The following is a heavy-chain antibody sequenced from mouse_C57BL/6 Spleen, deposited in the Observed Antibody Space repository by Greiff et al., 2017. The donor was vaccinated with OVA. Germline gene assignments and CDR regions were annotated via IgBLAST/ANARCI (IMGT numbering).Heavy chain of an antibody. Sequence: VQLKESGGGLVKPGGSLKLSCAASGFTFSSYAMSWVRQTPEKRLEWVATISDGGSYTYYPDNVKGRFTISRDNAKNNLYLQMSHLKSEDTAMYYCARGYEGFAYWGQGTLVTVSA. J-gene: IGHJ3*01. D-gene: IGHD2-12*01. V-gene: IGHV5-4*01. CDR3: ARGYEGFAY. CDR2: ISDGGSYT. CDR1: GFTFSSYA.